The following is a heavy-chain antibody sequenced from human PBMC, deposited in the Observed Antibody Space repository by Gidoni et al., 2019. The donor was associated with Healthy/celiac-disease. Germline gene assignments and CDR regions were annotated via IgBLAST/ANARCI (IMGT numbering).Heavy chain of an antibody. Sequence: QVQLVESGGGGVQPGRSLRLSCAASGFTFSSYAMHWVRQAPGKGLEWVAVISYDGSNKYYADSVKGRFTISRDNSKNTLYLQMNSLRAEDTAVYYCAREGGYPNWFDPWGQGTLVTVSS. V-gene: IGHV3-30*01. CDR2: ISYDGSNK. CDR3: AREGGYPNWFDP. CDR1: GFTFSSYA. J-gene: IGHJ5*02. D-gene: IGHD3-16*02.